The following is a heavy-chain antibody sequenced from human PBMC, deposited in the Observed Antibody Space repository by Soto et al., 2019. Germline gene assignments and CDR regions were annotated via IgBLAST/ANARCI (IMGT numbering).Heavy chain of an antibody. Sequence: PGGSLRLSCAASEFNFSTSSMTWIRQTPGRGLDWVSSINSDSAYIYYANSVRGRFTISRDNAKDSLYLQMNSLRVEDSGLYYCAREGNCVDRVCFPDYWGQGILVTVSS. CDR2: INSDSAYI. V-gene: IGHV3-21*01. D-gene: IGHD2-21*01. CDR3: AREGNCVDRVCFPDY. CDR1: EFNFSTSS. J-gene: IGHJ4*02.